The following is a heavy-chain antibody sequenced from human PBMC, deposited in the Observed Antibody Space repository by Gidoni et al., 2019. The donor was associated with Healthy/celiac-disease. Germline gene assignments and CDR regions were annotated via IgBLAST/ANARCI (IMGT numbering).Heavy chain of an antibody. CDR2: ISGSGGST. CDR1: GFTFSSYA. J-gene: IGHJ4*02. D-gene: IGHD3-22*01. V-gene: IGHV3-23*01. CDR3: AKLEPRYYYDSSGYFTY. Sequence: EVQLLESGGGLVQPGGSLRLSCAASGFTFSSYAMSWVRQAPGKGLEWVSAISGSGGSTYYADSVQGRFTISRDNSKNTLYLQMNSLRAEDTAVYYCAKLEPRYYYDSSGYFTYWGQGTLVTVSS.